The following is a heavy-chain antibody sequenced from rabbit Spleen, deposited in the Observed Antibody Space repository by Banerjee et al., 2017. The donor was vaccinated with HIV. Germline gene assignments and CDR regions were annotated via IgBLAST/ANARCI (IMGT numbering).Heavy chain of an antibody. D-gene: IGHD1-1*01. CDR3: ARDLVGVIGWNFYL. CDR1: GFSLSSYW. CDR2: INVATGKP. V-gene: IGHV1S45*01. J-gene: IGHJ4*01. Sequence: QQQLEESGGGLVKPGGTLTLTCKASGFSLSSYWICWVRQAPGKGLEWIACINVATGKPVYATWAKGRFTISRTSSTTVTLRMTSLTAADTATYFCARDLVGVIGWNFYLWGPGTLVTVS.